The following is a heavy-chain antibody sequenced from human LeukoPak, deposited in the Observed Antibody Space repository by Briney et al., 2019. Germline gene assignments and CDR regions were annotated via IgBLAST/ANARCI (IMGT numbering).Heavy chain of an antibody. Sequence: GGSVRLSCSASGFIFSTFGMHWVRQAPGKGLKWVAAISSGGHTNKIADSVKGRFTISRDNPKDTLYLQMDSLGEDDTAVYYCAREVGAYNAFDVWGRGTMVTVSS. J-gene: IGHJ3*01. CDR2: ISSGGHTN. CDR1: GFIFSTFG. D-gene: IGHD4-17*01. CDR3: AREVGAYNAFDV. V-gene: IGHV3-30*03.